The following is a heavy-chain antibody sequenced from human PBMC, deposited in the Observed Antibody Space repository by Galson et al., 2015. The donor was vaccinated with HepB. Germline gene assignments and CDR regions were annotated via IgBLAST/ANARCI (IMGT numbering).Heavy chain of an antibody. CDR1: GGTFSTYA. CDR3: SRRAVPAANAPFDY. Sequence: SVKVSCKASGGTFSTYAVNWVRQAPGQGLEWMGRILPIRDIANYAQKFQGRVTITADKSTSTAYMELTNLRSEDTALYYCSRRAVPAANAPFDYWGQGTLVTVSS. D-gene: IGHD2-2*01. J-gene: IGHJ4*02. CDR2: ILPIRDIA. V-gene: IGHV1-69*04.